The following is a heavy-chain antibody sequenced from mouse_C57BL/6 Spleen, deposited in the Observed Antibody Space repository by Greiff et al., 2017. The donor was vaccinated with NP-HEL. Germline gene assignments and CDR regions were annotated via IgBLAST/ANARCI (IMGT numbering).Heavy chain of an antibody. Sequence: QVQLQQSGPELVKPGASVKISCKASGYAFSSSWMNWVKQRPGKGLEWIGRIYPGDGDTNYNGKFKGKATLTADKSSSTAYMQLSSLTSEDSAVYFCARSGGRGDFWGQGTTLTVSS. V-gene: IGHV1-82*01. CDR3: ARSGGRGDF. J-gene: IGHJ2*01. CDR2: IYPGDGDT. D-gene: IGHD3-2*02. CDR1: GYAFSSSW.